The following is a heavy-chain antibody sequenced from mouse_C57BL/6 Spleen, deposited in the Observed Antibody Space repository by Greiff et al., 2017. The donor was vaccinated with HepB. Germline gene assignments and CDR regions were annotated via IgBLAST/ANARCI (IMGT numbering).Heavy chain of an antibody. D-gene: IGHD1-1*01. J-gene: IGHJ3*01. CDR2: IDPSDSYT. CDR3: ARGEDYGFAY. Sequence: VQLQQPGAELVMPGASVKLSCKASGYTFTSYWMHWVKQRPGQGLEWIGEIDPSDSYTNYNQKFKGKSTLTVDKSSSTAYMQLSSLTSEDSAVYYCARGEDYGFAYWGQGTLVTVSA. CDR1: GYTFTSYW. V-gene: IGHV1-69*01.